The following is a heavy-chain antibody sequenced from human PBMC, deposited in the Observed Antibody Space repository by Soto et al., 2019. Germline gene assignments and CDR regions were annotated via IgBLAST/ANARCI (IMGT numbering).Heavy chain of an antibody. J-gene: IGHJ6*02. CDR2: INPSGGST. D-gene: IGHD1-7*01. V-gene: IGHV1-46*01. Sequence: ASVKVSCKASGYTFTSYYMHWVRQAPGQGLEWMGIINPSGGSTNYAQKFQGRVTMTRDTPTSTVYMELSSLRSEDTAVYYCARGDTGTTPYYYYYGMDVWGQGTTATVSS. CDR3: ARGDTGTTPYYYYYGMDV. CDR1: GYTFTSYY.